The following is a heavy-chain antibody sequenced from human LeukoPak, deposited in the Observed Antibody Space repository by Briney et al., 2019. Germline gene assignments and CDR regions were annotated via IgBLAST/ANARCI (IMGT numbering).Heavy chain of an antibody. Sequence: GPVQASCKASGYTFTGYYMHWVRQAPGQGLEWMGWINPNSGGTNYAQKFQGRVTMTRDTSISTAYMELSRLRSDDTAVYYCARDPWGIYYFDYWGQGTLVTVSS. CDR1: GYTFTGYY. J-gene: IGHJ4*02. CDR2: INPNSGGT. V-gene: IGHV1-2*02. D-gene: IGHD7-27*01. CDR3: ARDPWGIYYFDY.